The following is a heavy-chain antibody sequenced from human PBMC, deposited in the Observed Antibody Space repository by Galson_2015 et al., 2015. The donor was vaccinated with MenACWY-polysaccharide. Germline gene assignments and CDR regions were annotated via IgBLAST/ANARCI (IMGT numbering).Heavy chain of an antibody. Sequence: SLRLSCAASGFTFNYYGIHWVRQAPGKGLEWVGDITYDGNKLYADSVKGRFTISRDNSKNTLYLQMNSLRPEDTAVYYCAKNIVRGVNGISDSWGQGTLVTVSS. CDR1: GFTFNYYG. CDR3: AKNIVRGVNGISDS. V-gene: IGHV3-30*18. J-gene: IGHJ4*02. D-gene: IGHD3-10*01. CDR2: ITYDGNK.